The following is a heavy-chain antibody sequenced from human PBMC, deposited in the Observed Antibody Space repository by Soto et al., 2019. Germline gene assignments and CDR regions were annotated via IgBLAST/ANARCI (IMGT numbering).Heavy chain of an antibody. V-gene: IGHV3-23*01. CDR2: IGGSGRTT. J-gene: IGHJ4*02. CDR3: AKAGYCVSTSCYFPFDY. CDR1: AFTFNNHA. D-gene: IGHD2-2*01. Sequence: HPGGSLRLSCAASAFTFNNHAMSWVRQAPGKGLEWVSGIGGSGRTTYYADSVKGRFTISRDNSKNTLYLQMNSLRAEDAAVYSCAKAGYCVSTSCYFPFDYWGQGTLVTVSS.